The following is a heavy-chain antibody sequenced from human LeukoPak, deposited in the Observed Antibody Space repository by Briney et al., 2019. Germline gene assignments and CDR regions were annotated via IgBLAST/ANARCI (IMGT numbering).Heavy chain of an antibody. D-gene: IGHD3-9*01. Sequence: PSETLSLTCTVSGGSIRSYYWSWIRQPPGKGLEWIGYIYYSGSTKYNPSLKSRVTISVDTSKNQFSLKLSSVTAADTAVYYCARGDYDILTGKRPIDYWGQGTLVTVSS. CDR3: ARGDYDILTGKRPIDY. V-gene: IGHV4-59*01. CDR2: IYYSGST. J-gene: IGHJ4*02. CDR1: GGSIRSYY.